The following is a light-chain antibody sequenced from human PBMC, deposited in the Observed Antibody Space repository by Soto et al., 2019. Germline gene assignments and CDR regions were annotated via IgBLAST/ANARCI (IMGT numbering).Light chain of an antibody. CDR1: QSVGTY. CDR3: HQRQSWPRT. Sequence: EIGLTQSPGTLSLSPGERATFSCRASQSVGTYLAWYQQKPGQAPRLLIYDASNRATGIPARFSGSGSGTDFTLTISDVQPEDFAVYYCHQRQSWPRTFGQGTKVAIK. CDR2: DAS. J-gene: IGKJ1*01. V-gene: IGKV3-11*01.